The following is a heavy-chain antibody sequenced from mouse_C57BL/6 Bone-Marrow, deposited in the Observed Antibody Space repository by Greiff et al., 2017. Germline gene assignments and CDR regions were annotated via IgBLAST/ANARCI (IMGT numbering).Heavy chain of an antibody. J-gene: IGHJ4*01. V-gene: IGHV1-69*01. CDR2: IYPSDSYT. Sequence: VKLQQPGAELVMPGASVKLSCKASGYTFTSYWMHWVKQRPGQGLEWIGEIYPSDSYTNYTQKFKGNSTLTVDKASSTAYMQLSSLTSEDSAVYYCARRYYGSSWAMDYWGQGTSVTVSS. CDR3: ARRYYGSSWAMDY. D-gene: IGHD1-1*01. CDR1: GYTFTSYW.